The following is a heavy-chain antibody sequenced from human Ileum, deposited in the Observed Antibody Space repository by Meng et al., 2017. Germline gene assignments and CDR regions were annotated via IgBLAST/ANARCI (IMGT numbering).Heavy chain of an antibody. CDR3: VSERRRSYFFDY. CDR2: IFYTGAT. CDR1: GGSITSGDYY. J-gene: IGHJ4*02. V-gene: IGHV4-30-4*01. Sequence: QVQLQESGPGLVKPSQTLSLNCTVSGGSITSGDYYWSWIRQPPGKGLGWIGYIFYTGATYSNPSLKSRVTVSLDTSKSQFSLKLSSVTAADTAIYYCVSERRRSYFFDYWGQGTLVTVSS.